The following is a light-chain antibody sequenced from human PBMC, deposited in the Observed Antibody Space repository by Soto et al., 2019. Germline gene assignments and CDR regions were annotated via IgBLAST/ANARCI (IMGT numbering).Light chain of an antibody. CDR1: DSNIGSFT. V-gene: IGLV1-44*01. CDR2: TTY. CDR3: ESGDDGLGGFV. Sequence: QSALTQPPSASGTPGQRVTISCSGSDSNIGSFTVHWYQQVPGTAPKPLIHTTYQRPSGVPDRFSGSKSGTSGSLAISGLQPEEGAVYSCESGDDGLGGFVLGTGTKVTVL. J-gene: IGLJ1*01.